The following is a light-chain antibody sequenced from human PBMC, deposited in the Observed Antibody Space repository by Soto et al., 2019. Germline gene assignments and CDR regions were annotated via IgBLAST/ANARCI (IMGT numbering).Light chain of an antibody. Sequence: VMTQTPLSLSVAPGQPASISCKSSQSLLHITGETFLFWYQQKAGQPPKLLIYWASTRESGVPDRFSGGGSGTDFTLTISSLQAEDVAVYYCQQYYSARTFGQGTKVDIK. CDR3: QQYYSART. CDR1: QSLLHITGETF. CDR2: WAS. J-gene: IGKJ1*01. V-gene: IGKV4-1*01.